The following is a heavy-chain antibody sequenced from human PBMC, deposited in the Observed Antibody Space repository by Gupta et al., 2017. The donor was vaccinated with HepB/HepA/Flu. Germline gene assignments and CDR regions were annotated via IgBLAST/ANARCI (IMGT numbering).Heavy chain of an antibody. J-gene: IGHJ5*02. CDR1: GGSFSGYY. D-gene: IGHD6-13*01. V-gene: IGHV4-34*01. CDR2: INHSGST. CDR3: ARGIAAAGRWFDP. Sequence: QVQLQQWGAGLLKPSETLSLTCAVYGGSFSGYYWSWIRQPPGKGLEWIGEINHSGSTNYNPSLKSRVTISVDTSKNQFSLKLSSVTAADTAVYYCARGIAAAGRWFDPWGQGTLVTVSS.